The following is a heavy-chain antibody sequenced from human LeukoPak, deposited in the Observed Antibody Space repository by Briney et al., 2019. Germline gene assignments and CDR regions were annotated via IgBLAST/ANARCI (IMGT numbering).Heavy chain of an antibody. V-gene: IGHV3-48*03. CDR1: GFTFSSYE. J-gene: IGHJ6*04. D-gene: IGHD2-2*01. CDR3: ASAGGVVVPAAYYYYGMDV. Sequence: GGSLRLSCAASGFTFSSYEMNWVRQAPGKGLEWVSYISSSGSTIYYADSVKGRFTISRDNAKNSLYLQMNSLRAEDTALYYCASAGGVVVPAAYYYYGMDVWGKGTTVTVSS. CDR2: ISSSGSTI.